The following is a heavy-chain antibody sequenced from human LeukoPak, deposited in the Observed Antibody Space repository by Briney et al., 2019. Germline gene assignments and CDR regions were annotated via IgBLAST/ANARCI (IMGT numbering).Heavy chain of an antibody. D-gene: IGHD3-9*01. V-gene: IGHV3-23*01. Sequence: PGGSLRLSCAASGFTFNIYAMNWVRQAPGKGLEWVSSLSGSGGSTYYGDSAKGRFTISRDNSKNTLYLQMNSLRAEDTAVYYCARGITGHYGNDFWGQGTLVTVSS. CDR1: GFTFNIYA. J-gene: IGHJ4*02. CDR3: ARGITGHYGNDF. CDR2: LSGSGGST.